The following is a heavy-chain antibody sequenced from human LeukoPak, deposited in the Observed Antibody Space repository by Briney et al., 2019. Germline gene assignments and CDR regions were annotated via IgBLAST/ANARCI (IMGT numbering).Heavy chain of an antibody. CDR3: AKDGLLWFGELVFSWFDY. Sequence: ASVKVSCKASGYTFTSFGVSWVRQAPGQGLEWMGWISANNGNRNYALKLQDRVSMTTDTSTSTAYMELRSLRSDDTAVYYCAKDGLLWFGELVFSWFDYWGQGTLVTVSS. V-gene: IGHV1-18*01. D-gene: IGHD3-10*01. J-gene: IGHJ4*02. CDR2: ISANNGNR. CDR1: GYTFTSFG.